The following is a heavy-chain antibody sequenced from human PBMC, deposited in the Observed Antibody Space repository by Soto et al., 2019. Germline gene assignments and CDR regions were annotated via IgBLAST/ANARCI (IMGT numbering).Heavy chain of an antibody. Sequence: PSGTLCLSCAVSGYSFSSFSLSWIRQAPGKGLEWIGYIYYSGSTNYNPSLKSRVTISVDTSKNQFSLKLSSVTAADTAVYYCARHFRPRSTVITYYYYYYMDVWGKGTTVT. CDR1: GYSFSSFS. D-gene: IGHD4-17*01. V-gene: IGHV4-59*08. J-gene: IGHJ6*03. CDR2: IYYSGST. CDR3: ARHFRPRSTVITYYYYYYMDV.